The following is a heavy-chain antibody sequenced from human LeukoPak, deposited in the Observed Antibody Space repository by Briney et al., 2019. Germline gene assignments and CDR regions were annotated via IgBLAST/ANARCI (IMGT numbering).Heavy chain of an antibody. Sequence: PGGSLRLSCAASGFTFSAFGMHWVRQAPGKGLEWVAVIWYDGDNEYYGDSVKGRFTISRDNSMNRLYLHMNSLRAEDTAVYYCARDRPYDYDNGGFAHYYYYYYGMDVWGQGTTVTVSS. V-gene: IGHV3-33*01. CDR2: IWYDGDNE. J-gene: IGHJ6*02. D-gene: IGHD3-22*01. CDR3: ARDRPYDYDNGGFAHYYYYYYGMDV. CDR1: GFTFSAFG.